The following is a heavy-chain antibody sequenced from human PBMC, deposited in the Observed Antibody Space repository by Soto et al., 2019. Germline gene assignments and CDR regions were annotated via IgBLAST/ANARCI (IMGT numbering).Heavy chain of an antibody. CDR2: MNPNSGNT. CDR1: GYTFTGYY. J-gene: IGHJ4*02. Sequence: VASVKVSCKASGYTFTGYYIHWVRQAPGQGPEWMGWMNPNSGNTGYAQKFQGRVTMTRNTSISTAYMELNSVTAADTAVYYCANYSPDYYDSSGYYWPFDYWGQGTPVTVSS. CDR3: ANYSPDYYDSSGYYWPFDY. V-gene: IGHV1-8*02. D-gene: IGHD3-22*01.